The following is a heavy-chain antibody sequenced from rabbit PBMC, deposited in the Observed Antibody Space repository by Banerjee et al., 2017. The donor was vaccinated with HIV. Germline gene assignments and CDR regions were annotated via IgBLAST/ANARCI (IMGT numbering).Heavy chain of an antibody. CDR2: INDLGKT. D-gene: IGHD7-1*01. V-gene: IGHV1S44*01. J-gene: IGHJ2*01. CDR3: ARRDRYPDAFDP. Sequence: QSLEESGGGLVTPAGTLTLTCTASGSDISSYSMGWVRQAPGKGLEYIGIINDLGKTYYASWVNGRFTISKTSSTTVTLQMTSLTAADTATYFCARRDRYPDAFDPWGPGTLVTVS. CDR1: GSDISSYS.